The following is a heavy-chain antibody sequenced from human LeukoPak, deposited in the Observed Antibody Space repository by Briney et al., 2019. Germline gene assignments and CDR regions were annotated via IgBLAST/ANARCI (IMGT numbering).Heavy chain of an antibody. J-gene: IGHJ3*02. CDR1: GVSISGYY. Sequence: PSETLSLTCSVSGVSISGYYWSWIRQPPGKGLEWIGYIYDSGSTNHNPSLKSRVTISADTSKNQFSLRLSSVTAADTAVYYCARYYYDSSGYYAFDIWGQGTMVTVSS. CDR3: ARYYYDSSGYYAFDI. CDR2: IYDSGST. D-gene: IGHD3-22*01. V-gene: IGHV4-59*01.